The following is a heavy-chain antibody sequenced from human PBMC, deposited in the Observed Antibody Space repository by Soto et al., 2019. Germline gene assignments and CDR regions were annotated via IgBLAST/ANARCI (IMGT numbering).Heavy chain of an antibody. CDR1: GCTFRDNY. V-gene: IGHV3-11*01. CDR2: ISSSGSTI. Sequence: QVQLVESGGGLVKPGGSLRLSCAAYGCTFRDNYMSWIRQAPGKGLEWVSYISSSGSTIYYADSVKGRFTISRDNAKNSLYLQMNSLRAEDTAVYYCARAFKFTDAFDIWGQGTMVTVSS. J-gene: IGHJ3*02. CDR3: ARAFKFTDAFDI.